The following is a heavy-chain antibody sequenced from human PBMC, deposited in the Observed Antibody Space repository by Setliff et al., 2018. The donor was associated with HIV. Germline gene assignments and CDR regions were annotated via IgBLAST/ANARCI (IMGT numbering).Heavy chain of an antibody. Sequence: SQTLSLTCAVYGGSFSGYYWSWIRQSPRNRLEWIGERSDSGSTNYNPSLRSRVTISMDTSKNQFSLRLSYVTAADTAMYYCARGTKFVWGRWCDPWGQGTPVTVSS. CDR3: ARGTKFVWGRWCDP. J-gene: IGHJ5*02. CDR1: GGSFSGYY. D-gene: IGHD3-16*01. CDR2: RSDSGST. V-gene: IGHV4-34*01.